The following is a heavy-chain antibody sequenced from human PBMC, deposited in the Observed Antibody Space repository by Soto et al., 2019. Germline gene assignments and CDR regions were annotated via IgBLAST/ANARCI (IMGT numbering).Heavy chain of an antibody. CDR1: GGSVRAPDW. CDR2: VHISGHS. J-gene: IGHJ5*01. V-gene: IGHV4-4*02. CDR3: ARVRQGCSANNCYFDP. D-gene: IGHD1-1*01. Sequence: LSLTCTLSGGSVRAPDWWNWVRQSPDKGLEWIAEVHISGHSNYNPSLRSQVSVSIDSSKNQFYLNLNSVTAADTAIYYCARVRQGCSANNCYFDPWGQGTQVTVSS.